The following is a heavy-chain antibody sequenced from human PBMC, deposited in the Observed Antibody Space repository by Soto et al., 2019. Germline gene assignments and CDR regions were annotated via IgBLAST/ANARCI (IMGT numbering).Heavy chain of an antibody. J-gene: IGHJ4*02. CDR1: GGPMSRSYW. Sequence: QVQLQESGPGLVKPSGTLSPTYAVSGGPMSRSYWWTWLRQSPGTGVEWLGEINESGASNYAPSLSSRTTSSVNKSKNHSSVMLTSATAADTVIYYCARVGSGWWAPLAYWRQGTRVTVSS. CDR2: INESGAS. D-gene: IGHD6-19*01. CDR3: ARVGSGWWAPLAY. V-gene: IGHV4-4*02.